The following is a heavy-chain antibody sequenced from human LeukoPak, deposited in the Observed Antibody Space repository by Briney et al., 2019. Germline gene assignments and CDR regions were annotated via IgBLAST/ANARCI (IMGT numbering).Heavy chain of an antibody. D-gene: IGHD1-26*01. V-gene: IGHV4-4*07. CDR2: IHSSGST. Sequence: SETLSLTCTVSGGSISNYYWSWIRQSAGKGLEWIGRIHSSGSTNFNPSLRSRVTMSTDTSKHQFSLWLTSVTAADTALYYCARGIATITQDSFDVWGLGTMVTVSS. CDR1: GGSISNYY. CDR3: ARGIATITQDSFDV. J-gene: IGHJ3*01.